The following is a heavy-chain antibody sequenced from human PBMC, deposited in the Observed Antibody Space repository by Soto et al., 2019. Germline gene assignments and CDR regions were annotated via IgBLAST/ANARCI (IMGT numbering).Heavy chain of an antibody. D-gene: IGHD3-22*01. V-gene: IGHV1-69*13. J-gene: IGHJ3*02. CDR3: ARDRESTTYYYDSSGYPDAFDI. CDR1: GGTFSSYA. CDR2: IIPIFGTA. Sequence: SVKVSCKASGGTFSSYAISWVRQAPGQGLEWMGGIIPIFGTANYAQKFQGRVTITADESTSTAYMELSSLRSEDTAVYYCARDRESTTYYYDSSGYPDAFDIWGQGTMVTVSS.